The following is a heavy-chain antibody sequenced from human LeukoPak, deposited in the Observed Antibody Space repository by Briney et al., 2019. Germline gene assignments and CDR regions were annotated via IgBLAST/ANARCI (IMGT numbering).Heavy chain of an antibody. CDR1: GFTFSSYS. D-gene: IGHD4-23*01. CDR3: ARDNPPEVTGPYYYYYMDV. V-gene: IGHV3-21*01. Sequence: PGGSLRLSCAASGFTFSSYSMNWVRQAPGKGLEWVSSISSSSYIYYADSVKGRFTISRDNAKNSLYLQMNSLRAEDTAVYYCARDNPPEVTGPYYYYYMDVWGKGTTVTVSS. CDR2: ISSSSYI. J-gene: IGHJ6*03.